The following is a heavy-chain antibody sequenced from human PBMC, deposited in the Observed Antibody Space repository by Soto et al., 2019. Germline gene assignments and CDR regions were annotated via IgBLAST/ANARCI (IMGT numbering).Heavy chain of an antibody. CDR3: ARWFGESLYYYYMDV. Sequence: ASVKVSCKASGYTFTSYDINWVRQATGQGLEWMGWMNPKSGNTGYAQKFQGRVTMTRNTSISTAYMDLSSLRSDDTAVYYCARWFGESLYYYYMDVWGKGTTVTVSS. V-gene: IGHV1-8*01. J-gene: IGHJ6*03. CDR1: GYTFTSYD. D-gene: IGHD3-10*01. CDR2: MNPKSGNT.